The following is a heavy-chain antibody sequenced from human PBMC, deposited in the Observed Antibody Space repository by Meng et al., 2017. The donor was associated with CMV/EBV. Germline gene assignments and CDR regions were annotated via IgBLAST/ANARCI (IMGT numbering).Heavy chain of an antibody. V-gene: IGHV4-34*01. Sequence: SQTLSLTCAVYGGSFSGYYWSWIRQPPGKGLEWIGEINHSGSTNYNPSLKSRVTISVDTSKNQFSLKLSSVTAADTAVYYCARGPTYYYYYGMDVWGQGTTVTVS. J-gene: IGHJ6*02. CDR2: INHSGST. CDR3: ARGPTYYYYYGMDV. CDR1: GGSFSGYY.